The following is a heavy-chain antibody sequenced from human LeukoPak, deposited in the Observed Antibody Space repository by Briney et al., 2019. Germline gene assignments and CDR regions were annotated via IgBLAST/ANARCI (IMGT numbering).Heavy chain of an antibody. V-gene: IGHV3-21*01. CDR2: ISTSSTYI. CDR1: GFTFSSYS. Sequence: GGSLRLSCEASGFTFSSYSMNWVRQAPGKGLEWVSSISTSSTYIYYADSVKGRFTISRDNAKNSLYLQMNSLRAEDTAVYYCARDSPTVPTGHFDYWGQGTLVTVSS. CDR3: ARDSPTVPTGHFDY. J-gene: IGHJ4*02. D-gene: IGHD4-17*01.